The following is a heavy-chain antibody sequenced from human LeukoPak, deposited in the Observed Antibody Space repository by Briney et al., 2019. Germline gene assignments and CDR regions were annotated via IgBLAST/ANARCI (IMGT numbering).Heavy chain of an antibody. V-gene: IGHV4-59*12. D-gene: IGHD4-17*01. Sequence: ASETLSLTCTVSGGSISSYYWSWIRQPPGKGLEWIGYIYYSGSTNYNPSLKSRVTISVDTSKNQFSLKLSSVTAADTAVYYCARDGAFPMTTVNYGGDYWGQGTLVTVSS. J-gene: IGHJ4*02. CDR1: GGSISSYY. CDR2: IYYSGST. CDR3: ARDGAFPMTTVNYGGDY.